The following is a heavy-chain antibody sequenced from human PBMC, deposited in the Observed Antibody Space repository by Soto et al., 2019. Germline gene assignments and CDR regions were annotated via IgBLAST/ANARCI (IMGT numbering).Heavy chain of an antibody. Sequence: QITLKESGPTLVKPTQALTLTCTFSGVSLSTSGVGVGWIRQPPGKALEWLALIYWDDDKRYSPSLKSRLAIHKDYSKIQVVLTTNTMDPVDTATFCCAHSRVSTAFDIWGQGTMVTVSS. J-gene: IGHJ3*02. CDR3: AHSRVSTAFDI. V-gene: IGHV2-5*02. CDR2: IYWDDDK. CDR1: GVSLSTSGVG.